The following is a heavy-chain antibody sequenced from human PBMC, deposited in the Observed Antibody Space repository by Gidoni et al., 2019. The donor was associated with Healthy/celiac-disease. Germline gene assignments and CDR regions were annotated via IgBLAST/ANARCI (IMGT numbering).Heavy chain of an antibody. CDR1: GFTFSSYA. CDR2: ISYEGSNK. V-gene: IGHV3-30*04. Sequence: QVQLVESGGGVVQPGRSLRLSCSASGFTFSSYAMHWVRQAPGKGLEWVAVISYEGSNKYYADSVKGRFTISRDKSKNTLYLQMNSLRAEDTAVYYCARDNGDFYYFDYWGQGTLVTVSS. CDR3: ARDNGDFYYFDY. D-gene: IGHD3-3*01. J-gene: IGHJ4*02.